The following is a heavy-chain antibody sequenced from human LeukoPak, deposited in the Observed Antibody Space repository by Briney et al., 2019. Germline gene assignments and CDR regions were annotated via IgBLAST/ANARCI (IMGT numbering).Heavy chain of an antibody. J-gene: IGHJ4*02. V-gene: IGHV3-7*01. CDR3: ARDRTGAS. Sequence: GGSLRLSCAASGFTFSSYWMGWVRQAPGKGLQWVANIKQDGSEKNYVDSVKGRFTTSRDNAKDSLYLQMNSLRVEDTAVYYCARDRTGASWGQGTLVTVSS. D-gene: IGHD3-10*01. CDR1: GFTFSSYW. CDR2: IKQDGSEK.